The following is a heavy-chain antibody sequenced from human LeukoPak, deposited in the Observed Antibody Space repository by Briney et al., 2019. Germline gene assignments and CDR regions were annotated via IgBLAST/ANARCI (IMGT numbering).Heavy chain of an antibody. D-gene: IGHD2-8*01. CDR2: IYHSGST. CDR3: ARGLRGVAFDL. J-gene: IGHJ2*01. V-gene: IGHV4-30-2*01. Sequence: PSETLSLTCAVSGGSISSGGYSWSWIRQPPGKGLEWIGYIYHSGSTYYNPSLKSRVTISVDRSKNQFSLKLSSVTAADTAVYYCARGLRGVAFDLWGRGTLVTVSS. CDR1: GGSISSGGYS.